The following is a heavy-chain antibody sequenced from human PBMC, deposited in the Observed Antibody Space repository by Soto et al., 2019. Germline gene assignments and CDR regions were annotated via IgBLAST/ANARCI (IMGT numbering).Heavy chain of an antibody. CDR1: GFTVSSNY. CDR2: IYSGGST. D-gene: IGHD2-15*01. J-gene: IGHJ4*02. CDR3: ARGAYCCGGSCFDY. V-gene: IGHV3-53*01. Sequence: EVQLVESGGGLIQPGGSLRLSCAASGFTVSSNYMSWVRQAPGKGLEWVSVIYSGGSTYYADSVKGRFTISRDNSKNRLELQMHSLRAEDTAVYYCARGAYCCGGSCFDYWGQETLVTVS.